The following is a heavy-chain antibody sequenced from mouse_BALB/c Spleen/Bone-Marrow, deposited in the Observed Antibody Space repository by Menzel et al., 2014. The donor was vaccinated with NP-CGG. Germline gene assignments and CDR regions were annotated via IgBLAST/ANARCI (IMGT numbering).Heavy chain of an antibody. D-gene: IGHD2-12*01. Sequence: EVKLMESGGGLVQPGGSRKLSCAASGFTFSSFGMHWVRQAPEKGLEWVAYISSGSSTIYYSDTVKGRFTISRDNPKNNQILQMTIQKSEDTAMYYCARYSYYDAMDHWGQGPPVTVSS. CDR2: ISSGSSTI. CDR1: GFTFSSFG. CDR3: ARYSYYDAMDH. J-gene: IGHJ4*01. V-gene: IGHV5-17*02.